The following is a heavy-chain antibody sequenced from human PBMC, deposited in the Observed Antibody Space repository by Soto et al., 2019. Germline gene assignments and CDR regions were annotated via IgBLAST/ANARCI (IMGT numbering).Heavy chain of an antibody. D-gene: IGHD3-3*01. CDR1: GYIFTSYW. CDR3: AKDLPPTYFWSGYYTKGYYYGMDV. J-gene: IGHJ6*02. V-gene: IGHV5-51*01. Sequence: PGESLKISCKGSGYIFTSYWIGCVRQMPGKGLEWMGIIYPGDSDTRYSPSFQGQVTISADKSISTAYLQWSSLKASDTAMYYCAKDLPPTYFWSGYYTKGYYYGMDVWGQGTTVTVSS. CDR2: IYPGDSDT.